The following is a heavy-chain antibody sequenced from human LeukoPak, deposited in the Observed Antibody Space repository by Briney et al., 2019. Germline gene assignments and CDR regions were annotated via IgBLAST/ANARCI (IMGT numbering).Heavy chain of an antibody. D-gene: IGHD4-11*01. CDR2: ISYDGSNK. CDR1: GFTFSSYG. CDR3: VRGAFQQLLTSNSDC. J-gene: IGHJ4*02. Sequence: QPGRSLRLSCAASGFTFSSYGMHWVRQAPGKGLEWVAVISYDGSNKYYAESVKGRFTISRDNSKNTLYLQMNSMRPEDTAVYYCVRGAFQQLLTSNSDCWGQGTLVTVSS. V-gene: IGHV3-30*03.